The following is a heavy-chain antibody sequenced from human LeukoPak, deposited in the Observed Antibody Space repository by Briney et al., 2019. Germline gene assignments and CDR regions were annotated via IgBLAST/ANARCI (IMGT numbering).Heavy chain of an antibody. Sequence: SETLSLTCAVSGGSISSGGYSWSWIRQPPGKGLEWIGYIYHSGSTYYNPSLKSRVTISVDRSKNQFSLKLSSVTAADMAVYYCARGTTEYYYDSSGYLFDYWGQGTLVTVSS. D-gene: IGHD3-22*01. CDR3: ARGTTEYYYDSSGYLFDY. CDR2: IYHSGST. V-gene: IGHV4-30-2*01. J-gene: IGHJ4*02. CDR1: GGSISSGGYS.